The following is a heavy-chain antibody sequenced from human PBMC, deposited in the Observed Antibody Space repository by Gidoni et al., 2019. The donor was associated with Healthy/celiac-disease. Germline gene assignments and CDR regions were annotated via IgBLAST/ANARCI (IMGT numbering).Heavy chain of an antibody. CDR1: GYTFTSYY. CDR2: INPSGGST. D-gene: IGHD4-17*01. Sequence: QVQLVQSGAEVKKPGASAKVSCKASGYTFTSYYMHWVRQAPGQGLEWMGIINPSGGSTSYAQKFQGRVTMTRDTSTSTVYMELSSLRSEDTAVYYCARPTVDYGMDVWGQGTTVTVSS. V-gene: IGHV1-46*03. CDR3: ARPTVDYGMDV. J-gene: IGHJ6*02.